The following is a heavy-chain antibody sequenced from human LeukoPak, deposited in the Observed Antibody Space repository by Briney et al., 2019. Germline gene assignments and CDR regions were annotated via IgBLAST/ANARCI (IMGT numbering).Heavy chain of an antibody. V-gene: IGHV1-69*01. CDR3: FQAKDGIRYFVY. D-gene: IGHD3-9*01. Sequence: SVKVYWKASGGTFSSYAISWVRQATGHGLEWIGGIIPIFGTANYAQKFEGRVTITADESTSTAYMELSSLRSEDTAVYFFFQAKDGIRYFVYWGQGTLVTVSS. J-gene: IGHJ4*02. CDR2: IIPIFGTA. CDR1: GGTFSSYA.